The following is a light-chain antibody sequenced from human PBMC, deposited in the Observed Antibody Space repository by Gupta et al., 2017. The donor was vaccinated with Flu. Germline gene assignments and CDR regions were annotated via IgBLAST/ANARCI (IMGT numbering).Light chain of an antibody. CDR3: QQYGSPSYS. CDR1: QSVSSSY. J-gene: IGKJ2*03. Sequence: EIVLTQSPGTLSLSPGERATLSYRASQSVSSSYLAWYQQKPGQAPRLLIYATSRRATGIPDRFSGSGSGTGFTLTVSRLEPEDFAVYYCQQYGSPSYSFGQGTKLEI. CDR2: ATS. V-gene: IGKV3-20*01.